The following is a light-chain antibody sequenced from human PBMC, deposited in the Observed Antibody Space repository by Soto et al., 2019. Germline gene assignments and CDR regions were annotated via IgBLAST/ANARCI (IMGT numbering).Light chain of an antibody. CDR2: GNN. J-gene: IGLJ1*01. CDR3: ATWAYSLNGLYV. Sequence: QSVLTQPPSASGTPGQRVTISCSGSTSNIGSNTVNWSQHLPGTAPKLLIHGNNQRPSGVPDRFSGSKSGTSASLAISGLQAEDAADYYCATWAYSLNGLYVFGTGTKLTVL. CDR1: TSNIGSNT. V-gene: IGLV1-44*01.